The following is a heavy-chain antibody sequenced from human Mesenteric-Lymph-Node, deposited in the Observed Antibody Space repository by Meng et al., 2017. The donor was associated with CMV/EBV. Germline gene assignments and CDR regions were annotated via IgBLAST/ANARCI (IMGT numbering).Heavy chain of an antibody. CDR2: INPSGGST. J-gene: IGHJ5*02. CDR1: GYTFTSYY. CDR3: ARDLSDYGDYGGWFDP. D-gene: IGHD4-17*01. Sequence: ASVKVSCKASGYTFTSYYMHWVRQAPGQGLEWMGIINPSGGSTSYAQKFQGRVTMTRDTSTSTVYMELSSLRSEDTAVYYCARDLSDYGDYGGWFDPWGQGTLVTVSS. V-gene: IGHV1-46*01.